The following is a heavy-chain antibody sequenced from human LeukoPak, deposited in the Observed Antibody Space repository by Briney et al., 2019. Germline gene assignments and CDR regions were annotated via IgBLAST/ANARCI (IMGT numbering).Heavy chain of an antibody. J-gene: IGHJ4*02. D-gene: IGHD5-12*01. CDR3: ARGSMDYDSTHFDY. Sequence: MPSQTLSLTCTVSGGSISSGGYYWSWIRQHPGKGLEWIGYIYYSGSTYYNPSLKSRVTISVDTSKNQFSLKLSSVTAADTAVYYCARGSMDYDSTHFDYWGQGTLVTVSS. CDR1: GGSISSGGYY. CDR2: IYYSGST. V-gene: IGHV4-31*03.